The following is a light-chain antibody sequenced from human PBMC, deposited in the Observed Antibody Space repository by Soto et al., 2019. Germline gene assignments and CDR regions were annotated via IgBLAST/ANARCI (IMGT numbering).Light chain of an antibody. CDR2: DAS. J-gene: IGKJ4*01. CDR3: QPRGTCPRVT. V-gene: IGKV3D-20*02. Sequence: EIIFTQSPYTLSLSPGERATLSCRATQSFSSNDLAWYQQKPGQAPRLLIYDASIRATGIPARFRGGGSETDFTLTISSLAPEDFAIYYCQPRGTCPRVTFAGGTKVDI. CDR1: QSFSSND.